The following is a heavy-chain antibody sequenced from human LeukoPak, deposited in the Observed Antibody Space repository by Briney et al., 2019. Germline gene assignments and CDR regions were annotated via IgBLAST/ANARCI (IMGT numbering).Heavy chain of an antibody. CDR3: ARPFSPYYDSSGYYFDY. Sequence: SVKVSCKASGGTFSSYAISWARQAPGQGLEWMGGTIPIFGTANYAQKFQGRVTITTDESTSTAYMELSSLRSEDTAVYYCARPFSPYYDSSGYYFDYWGQGTLVTVSS. CDR1: GGTFSSYA. CDR2: TIPIFGTA. V-gene: IGHV1-69*05. J-gene: IGHJ4*02. D-gene: IGHD3-22*01.